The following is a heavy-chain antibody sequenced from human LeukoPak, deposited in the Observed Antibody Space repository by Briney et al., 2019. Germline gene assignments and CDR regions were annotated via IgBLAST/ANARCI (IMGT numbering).Heavy chain of an antibody. J-gene: IGHJ5*02. V-gene: IGHV3-9*01. D-gene: IGHD2-2*01. CDR3: AKAHYSSTTCYGYSGWLDP. Sequence: PGRSLRLSCAASGFTFDDYAMHWVRQAPGKGLEWVSGIDWNGGSKGYADSVKGRFTISRDNAKNSLYLQMNSLRAEDTALYYCAKAHYSSTTCYGYSGWLDPWGQGTLVTVSS. CDR1: GFTFDDYA. CDR2: IDWNGGSK.